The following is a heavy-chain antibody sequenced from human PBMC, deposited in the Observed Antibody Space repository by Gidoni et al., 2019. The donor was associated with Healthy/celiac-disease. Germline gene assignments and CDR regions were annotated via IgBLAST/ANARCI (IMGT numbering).Heavy chain of an antibody. CDR1: GGCISSSSYY. V-gene: IGHV4-39*01. J-gene: IGHJ4*02. D-gene: IGHD5-18*01. CDR3: ARHGAQLWLRYFDY. Sequence: QLQLQESGPGLVKPSATLSLTCTVSGGCISSSSYYWGWIRQPPGKGLEWIGSIYYSGSTYYNPSLKSRVTISVDTSKNQFSLKLSSVTAADTAVYYCARHGAQLWLRYFDYWGQGTLVTVSS. CDR2: IYYSGST.